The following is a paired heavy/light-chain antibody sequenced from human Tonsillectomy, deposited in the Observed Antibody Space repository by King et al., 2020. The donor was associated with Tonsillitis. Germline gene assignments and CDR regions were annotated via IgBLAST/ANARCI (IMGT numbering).Heavy chain of an antibody. CDR3: ARDQHGGPDL. CDR2: IYQSGST. CDR1: GDSISSGAYS. Sequence: QLQLQESGSGVVKPSQTLSLTCAVSGDSISSGAYSWSWIRQPPGKGLEWIGYIYQSGSTYYNPSLKSRVTISVDRSKNQFSLKLSSVTAADTAVYYCARDQHGGPDLWGRGTLVTVSS. V-gene: IGHV4-30-2*01. J-gene: IGHJ2*01. D-gene: IGHD2-15*01.
Light chain of an antibody. CDR2: DAS. Sequence: EIVLTQSPATLSLSPGERATLSCRASQSVSSYLAWYQQKPGQAPRLLIYDASNRATGIPARFSGSGSGTDFTLTISSLEPEDFAVYYCQQRSNLPPTFGQGTKVEIK. V-gene: IGKV3-11*01. CDR3: QQRSNLPPT. J-gene: IGKJ1*01. CDR1: QSVSSY.